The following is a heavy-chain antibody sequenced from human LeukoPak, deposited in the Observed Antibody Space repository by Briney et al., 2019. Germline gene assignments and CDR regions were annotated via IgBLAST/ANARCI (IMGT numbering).Heavy chain of an antibody. J-gene: IGHJ4*02. CDR2: ISGSDGST. V-gene: IGHV3-23*01. CDR1: GFTFSSYA. D-gene: IGHD1-14*01. CDR3: AKPRKGIDY. Sequence: GGSLRLSCAASGFTFSSYAMTWVRQAPGKGLEWVSAISGSDGSTYYAASVKGRFTISRDNSKNTLYLQMTSLRVEDTAVYYCAKPRKGIDYWGQGTLVTVSS.